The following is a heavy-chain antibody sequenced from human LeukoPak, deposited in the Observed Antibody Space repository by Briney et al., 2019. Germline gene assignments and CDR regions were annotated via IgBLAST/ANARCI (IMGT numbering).Heavy chain of an antibody. J-gene: IGHJ4*02. V-gene: IGHV3-30*18. D-gene: IGHD2-15*01. CDR1: GFTFSDYW. Sequence: PGGSLRLSCAASGFTFSDYWMNWVRQAPGKGLEWVAVISYDGSNKYYADSVKGRFTISRDNSKNTLYLQMNSLRAEDTAVYYCAKVYGYCSGGSCYGDFDYWGQGTLVTVSS. CDR3: AKVYGYCSGGSCYGDFDY. CDR2: ISYDGSNK.